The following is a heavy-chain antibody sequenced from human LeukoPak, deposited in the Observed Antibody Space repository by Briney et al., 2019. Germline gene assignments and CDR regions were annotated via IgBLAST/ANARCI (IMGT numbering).Heavy chain of an antibody. V-gene: IGHV1-2*02. Sequence: ASVKDSCKAPGYTSTTYAMHTVRQAPGQGLEWMGWITPSGGTNYPQKFQGRVAITRDTSITTAYMDLSRLTSDDTAVYYCARDRYGDGFAHFDYWGQGALVTVSS. CDR3: ARDRYGDGFAHFDY. CDR2: ITPSGGT. CDR1: GYTSTTYA. D-gene: IGHD5-24*01. J-gene: IGHJ4*02.